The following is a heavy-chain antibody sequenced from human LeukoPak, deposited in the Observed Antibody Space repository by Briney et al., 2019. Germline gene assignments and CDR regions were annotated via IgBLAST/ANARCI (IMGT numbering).Heavy chain of an antibody. J-gene: IGHJ5*02. V-gene: IGHV4-4*07. Sequence: SETLSLTCTVSGGSISNSYWSWIRQPAGKGLEWIGRIYSSGSTSYNPSLKSRVTMSVDTSKNQISVKLSSVTAADTAVYYCARSSVSHGWLDPWGQGTLVAVSS. CDR1: GGSISNSY. CDR3: ARSSVSHGWLDP. D-gene: IGHD4-17*01. CDR2: IYSSGST.